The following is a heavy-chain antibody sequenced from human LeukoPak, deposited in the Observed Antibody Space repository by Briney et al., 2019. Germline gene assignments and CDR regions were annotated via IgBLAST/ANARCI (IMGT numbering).Heavy chain of an antibody. V-gene: IGHV4-59*12. J-gene: IGHJ6*02. CDR1: GGSISSYY. D-gene: IGHD3-9*01. Sequence: SETLSLTCTVSGGSISSYYWSWIRQPPGKGLEWIGYIYYSGSTNYNPSLKSRVTISVNKSKNQFSLKLSSVTAADTAVYYCARLSGGGYDILTGYPLDYYYYGMDVWGQGTTVTVSS. CDR2: IYYSGST. CDR3: ARLSGGGYDILTGYPLDYYYYGMDV.